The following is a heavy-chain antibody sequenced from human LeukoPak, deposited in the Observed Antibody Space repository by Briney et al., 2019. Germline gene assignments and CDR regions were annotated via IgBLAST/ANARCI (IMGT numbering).Heavy chain of an antibody. CDR1: GFTVSSKY. D-gene: IGHD4-17*01. J-gene: IGHJ4*02. Sequence: PGGSLRLSCAASGFTVSSKYMSWVRQAPGKGLEWVSVIYSGGSTDYADPVKGRFTISRDNSENTLHLQMNSLRAEDTAVYYCARIPKTTYFDYWGQGTLVTVSS. V-gene: IGHV3-53*01. CDR3: ARIPKTTYFDY. CDR2: IYSGGST.